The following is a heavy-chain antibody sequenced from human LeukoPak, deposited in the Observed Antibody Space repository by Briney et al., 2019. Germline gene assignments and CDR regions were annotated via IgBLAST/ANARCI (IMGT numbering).Heavy chain of an antibody. D-gene: IGHD3-16*02. J-gene: IGHJ3*02. Sequence: GGSLRLSCAASGFTFSSYGMHWVRQAPGKGLEWVAFIRYDGSNKYYADSVKGRFSISRDNSKNTLYLQLDSLRAEDTAVYYCAKNHERGRYDSFDMWAQGSWVTVSS. V-gene: IGHV3-30*02. CDR1: GFTFSSYG. CDR2: IRYDGSNK. CDR3: AKNHERGRYDSFDM.